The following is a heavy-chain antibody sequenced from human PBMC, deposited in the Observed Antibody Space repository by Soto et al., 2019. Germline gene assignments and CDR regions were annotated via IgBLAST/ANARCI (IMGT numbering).Heavy chain of an antibody. Sequence: ASVKVSCKASGYTFTGYYMHWVRQAPGQGLEWMGWINPNSGGTNYAQKFQGWVTMTRDTCISTAYMELSRLRSDDTAVYYGARVKGYSSSWYAFDIWGQGTMVTVSS. CDR2: INPNSGGT. D-gene: IGHD6-13*01. CDR3: ARVKGYSSSWYAFDI. J-gene: IGHJ3*02. CDR1: GYTFTGYY. V-gene: IGHV1-2*04.